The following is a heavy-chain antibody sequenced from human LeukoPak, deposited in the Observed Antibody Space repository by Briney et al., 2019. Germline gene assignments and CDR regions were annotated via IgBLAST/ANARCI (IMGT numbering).Heavy chain of an antibody. D-gene: IGHD3-10*01. CDR2: INHSGST. CDR1: GGSFSGYY. V-gene: IGHV4-34*01. Sequence: SETLSLTCAVYGGSFSGYYCSWIRQPPGKGLEWIGEINHSGSTNCNPSLKSRVTISVDTSKNQFSLKLSSVTAADTAVYYCARERHYYGSGTLTIDYWGQGTLVTVSS. J-gene: IGHJ4*02. CDR3: ARERHYYGSGTLTIDY.